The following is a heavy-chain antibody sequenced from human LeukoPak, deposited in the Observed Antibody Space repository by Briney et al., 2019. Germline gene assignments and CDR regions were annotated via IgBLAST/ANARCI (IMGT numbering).Heavy chain of an antibody. D-gene: IGHD1-1*01. Sequence: KASETLSLTCAVSGGSIRGYYWSWIRQPPGKGLEWIGYISYTGSTNSNPSLKSRVTISVDTSKNQFSLKLTSVTAADTAIYYCARVRIWANGYWGQGTLVTVSS. V-gene: IGHV4-59*01. CDR3: ARVRIWANGY. CDR1: GGSIRGYY. J-gene: IGHJ4*02. CDR2: ISYTGST.